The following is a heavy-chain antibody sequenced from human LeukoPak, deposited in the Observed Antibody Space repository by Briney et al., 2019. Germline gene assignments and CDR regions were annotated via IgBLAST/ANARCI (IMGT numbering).Heavy chain of an antibody. CDR3: ARDPIYSDNSGYWNDY. D-gene: IGHD3-22*01. V-gene: IGHV3-21*01. Sequence: GGSLRLSCAASGFTFSTFTMSWVRQAPGKGLELVSSISPNSDYIYYAASVKGRFTISRDNAKNSLYLQMNSLRAEDTAMYYCARDPIYSDNSGYWNDYWGQGTLVTVSS. CDR1: GFTFSTFT. CDR2: ISPNSDYI. J-gene: IGHJ4*02.